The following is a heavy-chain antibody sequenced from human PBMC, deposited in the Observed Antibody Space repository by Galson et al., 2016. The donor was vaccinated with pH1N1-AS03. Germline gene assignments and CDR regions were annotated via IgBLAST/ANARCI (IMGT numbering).Heavy chain of an antibody. CDR3: SKATGSYYGSEFFDY. V-gene: IGHV3-74*01. J-gene: IGHJ4*02. CDR2: IHGDGTSA. CDR1: GFSFSSHW. Sequence: SLRLSCAASGFSFSSHWMHWVRQAPGKGLVWVSRIHGDGTSATYADSVKGRFTISRDNAKNTLYLQLNSLRAEDTAVYYCSKATGSYYGSEFFDYWGQGSLVTVSS. D-gene: IGHD1-26*01.